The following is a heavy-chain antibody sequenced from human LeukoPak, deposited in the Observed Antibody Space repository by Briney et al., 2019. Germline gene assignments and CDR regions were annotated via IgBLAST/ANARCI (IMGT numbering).Heavy chain of an antibody. J-gene: IGHJ4*02. D-gene: IGHD1-1*01. CDR1: GGSISSSSYY. CDR2: IYYSGST. V-gene: IGHV4-39*07. CDR3: ARAGPPEYFDY. Sequence: SETLSLTCTVSGGSISSSSYYWGWIRQPPGKGLEWIGSIYYSGSTYYNPSLKSRVTISVDTSKNQFSLKLSSVTAADTAVYYCARAGPPEYFDYWGQGTLVTVSS.